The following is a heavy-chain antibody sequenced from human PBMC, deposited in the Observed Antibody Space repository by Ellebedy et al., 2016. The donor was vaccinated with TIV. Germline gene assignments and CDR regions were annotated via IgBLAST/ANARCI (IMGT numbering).Heavy chain of an antibody. D-gene: IGHD3-22*01. V-gene: IGHV1-69*13. CDR2: IIPIFGTA. J-gene: IGHJ6*02. Sequence: SVKVSXXASGGTFSSYAISWVRQAPGQGLEWMGGIIPIFGTANYAQKFQGRVTITADESTSTAYMELSSLRSEDTAVYYCARGGDSSGYYYVHYYGMDVWGQGTTVTVSS. CDR1: GGTFSSYA. CDR3: ARGGDSSGYYYVHYYGMDV.